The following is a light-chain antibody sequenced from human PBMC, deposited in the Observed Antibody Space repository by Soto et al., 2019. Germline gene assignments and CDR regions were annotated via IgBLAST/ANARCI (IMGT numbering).Light chain of an antibody. V-gene: IGKV3D-15*01. Sequence: EIVLTQSPATLSVSPGERVTITCRASESVSVNLSWYQQKPGQAPRLLIYGASIRDTDIPPRFSGSGSGTAFFLTISSLQPEDFAIYYCQQYNDFPLTFGGGTKVEIK. CDR2: GAS. CDR1: ESVSVN. J-gene: IGKJ4*01. CDR3: QQYNDFPLT.